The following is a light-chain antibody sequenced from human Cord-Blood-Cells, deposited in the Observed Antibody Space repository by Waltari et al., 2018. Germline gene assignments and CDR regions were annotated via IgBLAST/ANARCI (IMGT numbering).Light chain of an antibody. J-gene: IGKJ5*01. CDR1: QSVSSY. V-gene: IGKV3-11*01. CDR2: DAS. CDR3: QQRSNWIT. Sequence: EIVLPQSPATLSLSPGERAHLSCRASQSVSSYLAWYQQKPGQAPRLLIYDASNRATGIPARFSGSGSGTDFTLTISSLEPEDVAFYYCQQRSNWITFGQGTRLEIK.